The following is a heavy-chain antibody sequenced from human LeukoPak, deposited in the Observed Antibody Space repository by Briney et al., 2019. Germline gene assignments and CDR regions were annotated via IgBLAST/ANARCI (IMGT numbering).Heavy chain of an antibody. CDR2: IYPGDSDT. V-gene: IGHV5-51*01. CDR1: GYIFTSYW. CDR3: ARQYYYDSSGYYWYFDL. Sequence: GESLKISCKGSGYIFTSYWIAWVRQMPGKGLGWMGIIYPGDSDTKYSPSFQGQVTISADKSISTAYLQWSSRKASDTAMYYCARQYYYDSSGYYWYFDLWGRGTLVTVSS. J-gene: IGHJ2*01. D-gene: IGHD3-22*01.